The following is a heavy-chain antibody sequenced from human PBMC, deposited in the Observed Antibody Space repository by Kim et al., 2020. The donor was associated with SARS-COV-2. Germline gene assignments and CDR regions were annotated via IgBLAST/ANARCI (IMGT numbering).Heavy chain of an antibody. Sequence: VKGRFTISRDNSKNTLYLQMNSLRAEDTAVYYCAKVAAAGTSSYYYYMDVWGKGTTVTVSS. V-gene: IGHV3-23*01. J-gene: IGHJ6*03. D-gene: IGHD6-13*01. CDR3: AKVAAAGTSSYYYYMDV.